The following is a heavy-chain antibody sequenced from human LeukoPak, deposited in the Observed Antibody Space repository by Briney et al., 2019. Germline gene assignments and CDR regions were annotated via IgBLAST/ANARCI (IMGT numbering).Heavy chain of an antibody. CDR3: ARVIAGIDAFDI. CDR2: ISYDGSNK. V-gene: IGHV3-30-3*01. J-gene: IGHJ3*02. D-gene: IGHD6-13*01. CDR1: GFTFNTFV. Sequence: AGGSLRLSCVASGFTFNTFVMHWVRQAPGKGLEWVAVISYDGSNKYYADSVKGRFTISRDNSKNTLYLQMNSLRSEDTAVYYCARVIAGIDAFDIWGQGTMVTVSS.